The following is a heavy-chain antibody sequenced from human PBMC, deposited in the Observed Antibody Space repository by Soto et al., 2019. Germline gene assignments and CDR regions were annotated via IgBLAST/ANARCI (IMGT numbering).Heavy chain of an antibody. CDR1: GVTFRSSA. D-gene: IGHD6-13*01. J-gene: IGHJ6*03. CDR2: ISGSGGSI. Sequence: EVQLLQSGGGLLQPGGSLRLSCVASGVTFRSSAMSWVRQAPGKGLEWVSSISGSGGSIYYADSVKGRFIISRDNSKNTLDLPMNSLRADDTAVYYCAKDGNSWDGDYYQYYMELWGKGTTFTVSS. V-gene: IGHV3-23*01. CDR3: AKDGNSWDGDYYQYYMEL.